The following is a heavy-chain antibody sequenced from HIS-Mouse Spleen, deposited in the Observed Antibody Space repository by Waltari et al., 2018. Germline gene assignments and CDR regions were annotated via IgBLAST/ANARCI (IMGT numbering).Heavy chain of an antibody. Sequence: QLQLQESGPGLVKPSETLSLTCTVSGGSISSSSYYWGWIRQPPGKVLEGMGSIYYSGSTYYNPSLKSRVTISVDTSKNQFSLKLSSVTAADTAVYYCAREIPYSSSWYDWYFDLWGRGTLVTVSS. D-gene: IGHD6-13*01. V-gene: IGHV4-39*07. CDR1: GGSISSSSYY. CDR3: AREIPYSSSWYDWYFDL. J-gene: IGHJ2*01. CDR2: IYYSGST.